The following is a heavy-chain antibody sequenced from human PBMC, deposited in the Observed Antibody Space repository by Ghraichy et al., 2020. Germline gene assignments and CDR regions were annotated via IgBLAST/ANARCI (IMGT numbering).Heavy chain of an antibody. CDR2: ITSNTYGGTT. D-gene: IGHD6-6*01. J-gene: IGHJ2*01. CDR3: SVDREYRTSSGDFGKYFDL. Sequence: GGSLRLSCTTSGFNFADCAMSWVRQAPGKGLEWVGFITSNTYGGTTAYASSVKGRFTISRDDSKSIAYLLMNSLKSDDTALYYCSVDREYRTSSGDFGKYFDLWGRGTQVSVSS. V-gene: IGHV3-49*04. CDR1: GFNFADCA.